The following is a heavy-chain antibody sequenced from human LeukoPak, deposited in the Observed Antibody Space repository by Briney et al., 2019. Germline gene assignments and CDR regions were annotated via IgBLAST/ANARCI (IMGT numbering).Heavy chain of an antibody. CDR2: ISGSGGST. Sequence: PGGSLRLSCAASGFTFSSYGMSWVRQAPGKGLEWVSAISGSGGSTYYADSVKGRFTISRDNSKNTLYLQMNSLRAEDTAVYYCAREAGMIPYYYYYYMDVWGKGTTVTVSS. V-gene: IGHV3-23*01. CDR3: AREAGMIPYYYYYYMDV. CDR1: GFTFSSYG. D-gene: IGHD6-19*01. J-gene: IGHJ6*03.